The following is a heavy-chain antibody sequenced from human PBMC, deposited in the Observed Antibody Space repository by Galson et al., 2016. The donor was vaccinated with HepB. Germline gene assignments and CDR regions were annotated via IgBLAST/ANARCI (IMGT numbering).Heavy chain of an antibody. CDR3: ATSNSYGYVH. CDR1: GFTFSTHA. V-gene: IGHV3-23*01. Sequence: SLRLSCAASGFTFSTHAMSWVRQAPGKGLEWVSAISGTGGRRDYADSVKGRFTISRDNPKNTVHLQMDSLRAVDTALYYCATSNSYGYVHWGQGALVTVSS. CDR2: ISGTGGRR. D-gene: IGHD5-18*01. J-gene: IGHJ4*02.